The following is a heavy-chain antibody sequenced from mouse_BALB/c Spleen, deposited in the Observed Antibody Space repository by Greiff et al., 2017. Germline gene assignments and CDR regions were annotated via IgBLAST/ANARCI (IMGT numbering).Heavy chain of an antibody. CDR1: GFTFSSYT. CDR3: TSFTTAWYFDV. Sequence: VQRVESGGGLVKPGGSLKLSCAASGFTFSSYTMSWVRQTPEKRLEWVATISSGGSYTYYPDSVKGRFTISRDNAKNTLYLQMSSLKSEDTAMYYCTSFTTAWYFDVWGAGTTVTVSS. V-gene: IGHV5-6-4*01. J-gene: IGHJ1*01. CDR2: ISSGGSYT. D-gene: IGHD1-2*01.